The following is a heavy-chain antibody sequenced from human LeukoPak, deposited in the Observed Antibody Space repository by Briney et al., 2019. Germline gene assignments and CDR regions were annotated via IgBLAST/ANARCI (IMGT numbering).Heavy chain of an antibody. CDR2: ISSSSSTI. D-gene: IGHD1-26*01. CDR3: AGGYGHGSYYGNY. V-gene: IGHV3-48*02. J-gene: IGHJ4*02. CDR1: GFSFSSYS. Sequence: PGGSLRLSCAASGFSFSSYSMNWVRQAPGKGLEWVSYISSSSSTIYYADSVKGRFTISRDNAKNSLYLQMNSLRDEDTAVYYCAGGYGHGSYYGNYWGQGTLVTVSS.